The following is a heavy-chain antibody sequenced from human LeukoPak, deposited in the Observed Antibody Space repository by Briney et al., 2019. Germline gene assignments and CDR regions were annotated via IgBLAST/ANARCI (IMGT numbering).Heavy chain of an antibody. Sequence: GRSLRLSCAASGFTFSSYGMHWVRQAPGKGLEWVAVIWYDGSNKYYADSVKGRFTISRDNSKNTLYLQMNSLGAEDTAVYYCARGPAEGFFDYWGQGTLVTVSS. V-gene: IGHV3-33*01. CDR1: GFTFSSYG. CDR2: IWYDGSNK. CDR3: ARGPAEGFFDY. D-gene: IGHD2-2*01. J-gene: IGHJ4*02.